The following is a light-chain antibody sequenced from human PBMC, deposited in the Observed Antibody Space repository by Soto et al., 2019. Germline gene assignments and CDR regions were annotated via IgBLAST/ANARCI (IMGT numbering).Light chain of an antibody. CDR2: LNSDGSH. Sequence: QLVLTQSPSASASLGASVKLTCTLSSGHSSYAIAWHQQQPEKGPRYLMKLNSDGSHNKGDGIPDRFSGSSSGAERYLTISSLQSEDEADYYCQTWGTGIQVFGGGTKADRP. CDR1: SGHSSYA. CDR3: QTWGTGIQV. J-gene: IGLJ2*01. V-gene: IGLV4-69*01.